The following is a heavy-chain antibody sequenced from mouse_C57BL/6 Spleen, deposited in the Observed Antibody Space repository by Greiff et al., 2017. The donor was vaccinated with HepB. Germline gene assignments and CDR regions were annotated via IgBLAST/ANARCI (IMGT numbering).Heavy chain of an antibody. V-gene: IGHV3-6*01. J-gene: IGHJ4*01. CDR2: ISYDGSN. D-gene: IGHD2-12*01. CDR1: GYSITSGYY. Sequence: EVKVEESGPGLVKPSQSLSLTCSVTGYSITSGYYWNWIRQFPGNKLEWMGYISYDGSNNYNPSLKNRISITRDTSKNQFFLKLNSVTTEDTATYYCANDGGNAMDYWGQGTSVTVSS. CDR3: ANDGGNAMDY.